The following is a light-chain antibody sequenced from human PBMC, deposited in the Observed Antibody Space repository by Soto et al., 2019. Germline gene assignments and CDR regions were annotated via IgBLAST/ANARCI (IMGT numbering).Light chain of an antibody. J-gene: IGKJ1*01. CDR2: GAS. CDR1: QSISET. CDR3: QQYNAWTPT. Sequence: EIVMTQSLATLSVSPGGRSTLSCGASQSISETLAWYQQKPGKAPRLLIYGASSRETGISERLSGGGSGTELVLTISDLKHEDFEVYSCQQYNAWTPTFGHGTKVDIK. V-gene: IGKV3-15*01.